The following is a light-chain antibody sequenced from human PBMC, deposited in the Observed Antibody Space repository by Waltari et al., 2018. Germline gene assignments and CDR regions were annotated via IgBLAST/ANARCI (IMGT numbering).Light chain of an antibody. CDR3: VLYMGSGIWV. J-gene: IGLJ3*02. CDR2: KIN. V-gene: IGLV8-61*01. Sequence: WLQPTPGHAPPTPVDKINTRSSWVPDRCSGSMFGNKAALTITGAQAEDDADYYCVLYMGSGIWVFGGGTKLTVL.